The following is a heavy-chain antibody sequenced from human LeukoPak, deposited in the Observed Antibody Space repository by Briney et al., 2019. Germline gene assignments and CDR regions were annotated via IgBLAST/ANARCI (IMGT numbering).Heavy chain of an antibody. V-gene: IGHV1-2*02. CDR2: INPNSGGT. Sequence: GASVKVSCKASGYTFTGYYMHWVRQAPGQGLEWMGWINPNSGGTNYAQKFQGRVTMTRDTSISTAYMELSRLRSDDTAVYYCARATLGDGSGSYYYFDYWGQGTLVTVSS. CDR3: ARATLGDGSGSYYYFDY. J-gene: IGHJ4*02. CDR1: GYTFTGYY. D-gene: IGHD3-10*01.